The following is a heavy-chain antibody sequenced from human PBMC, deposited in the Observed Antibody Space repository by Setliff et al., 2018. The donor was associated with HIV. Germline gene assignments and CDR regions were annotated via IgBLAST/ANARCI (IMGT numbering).Heavy chain of an antibody. CDR3: ARLPDINSWPFDY. J-gene: IGHJ4*02. D-gene: IGHD6-13*01. Sequence: PSETLSLTCAVSGYSISSGYYWTWIRQPPGKGLEWIGYIHHSGGTQYNPSLMSRLTMSVDSSKNQFSLSLSPVTAADTAVYYCARLPDINSWPFDYWARGTLVTVSS. V-gene: IGHV4-38-2*01. CDR2: IHHSGGT. CDR1: GYSISSGYY.